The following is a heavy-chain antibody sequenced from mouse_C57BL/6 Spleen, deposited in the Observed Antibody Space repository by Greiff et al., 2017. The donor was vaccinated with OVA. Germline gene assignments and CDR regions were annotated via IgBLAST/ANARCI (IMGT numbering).Heavy chain of an antibody. Sequence: VQLQQSGAELVRPGASVKLSCKASGYTFTDYYINWVKQRPGQGLEWIARIYPGSGNTYYNEKFKGKATLTAEKSSSTAYMQLSSLTSEDSAVYFCARSVRGDYYAMDYWGQGTSVTVSS. CDR3: ARSVRGDYYAMDY. CDR2: IYPGSGNT. J-gene: IGHJ4*01. D-gene: IGHD1-1*01. V-gene: IGHV1-76*01. CDR1: GYTFTDYY.